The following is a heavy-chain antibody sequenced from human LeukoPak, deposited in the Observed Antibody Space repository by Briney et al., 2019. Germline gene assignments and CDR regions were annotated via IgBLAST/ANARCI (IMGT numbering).Heavy chain of an antibody. CDR2: IKQDGSEK. Sequence: GGSLRLSCAASGFTFSWYWMSWVRQAPGKGLEWVANIKQDGSEKYYVDSVKGRFIISRDNAKNSLYLQMNSLRAEDTAVYYCARASSSWFYFDYWGQGTLVTVSS. CDR3: ARASSSWFYFDY. D-gene: IGHD6-13*01. CDR1: GFTFSWYW. V-gene: IGHV3-7*01. J-gene: IGHJ4*02.